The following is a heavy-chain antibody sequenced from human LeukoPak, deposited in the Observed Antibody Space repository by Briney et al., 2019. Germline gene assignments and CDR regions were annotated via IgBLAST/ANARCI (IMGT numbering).Heavy chain of an antibody. D-gene: IGHD3-16*02. Sequence: SETLPLTCDVSGGSIDSTNWWNWVRQPPGKGLEWIGEIHHDGRINYNPSLKSRVTLSVDKSKNQFSLRLNSVTAADTAMYYCARSHDHLWGNYPDYWGQGTLVTVSS. J-gene: IGHJ4*02. CDR2: IHHDGRI. CDR3: ARSHDHLWGNYPDY. CDR1: GGSIDSTNW. V-gene: IGHV4/OR15-8*01.